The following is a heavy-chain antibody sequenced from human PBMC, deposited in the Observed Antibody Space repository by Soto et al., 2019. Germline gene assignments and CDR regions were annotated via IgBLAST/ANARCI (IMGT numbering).Heavy chain of an antibody. CDR2: ISYDGSNK. CDR3: ARDQYVAVDTAMAHYYYYYYGMDV. CDR1: GFTFSNFA. J-gene: IGHJ6*02. D-gene: IGHD5-18*01. V-gene: IGHV3-30-3*01. Sequence: PGGSLRLSCAASGFTFSNFAMSWVRQAPGKGLEWAAVISYDGSNKYYADSVKGRFTISRDNSKNTLYLQMNSLRAEDTAVYYCARDQYVAVDTAMAHYYYYYYGMDVWGQGTTVTVSS.